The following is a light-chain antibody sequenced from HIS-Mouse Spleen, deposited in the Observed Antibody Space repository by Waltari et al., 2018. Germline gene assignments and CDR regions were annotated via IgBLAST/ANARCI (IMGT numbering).Light chain of an antibody. V-gene: IGLV2-8*01. CDR3: SSYAGSNNYV. Sequence: SDVGGYNYVSWYQQHPGKAPKLMIYEVSKRPSGVPDRFSGSKSGNTASLTVSGLQAEDEADYYCSSYAGSNNYVFGTGTKVTVL. CDR1: SDVGGYNY. CDR2: EVS. J-gene: IGLJ1*01.